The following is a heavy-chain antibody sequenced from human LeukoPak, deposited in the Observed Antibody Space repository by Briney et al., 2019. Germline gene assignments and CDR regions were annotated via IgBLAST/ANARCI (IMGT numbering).Heavy chain of an antibody. Sequence: GGSLRLSCAASRFTFSSYGMQWVPHAPGKGLVGGAVISYGGSNKYYADSVKGRFTIYRDNSKNTLYLQMNRLRAEDTGVYYCAKTPIRYFDWFPSWGQGALVTVSS. CDR1: RFTFSSYG. V-gene: IGHV3-30*18. D-gene: IGHD3-9*01. J-gene: IGHJ5*02. CDR2: ISYGGSNK. CDR3: AKTPIRYFDWFPS.